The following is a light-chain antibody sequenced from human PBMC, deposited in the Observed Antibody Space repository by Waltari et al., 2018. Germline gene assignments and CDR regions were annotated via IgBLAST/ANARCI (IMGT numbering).Light chain of an antibody. J-gene: IGKJ1*01. V-gene: IGKV1-6*01. CDR1: QDIGND. CDR2: AAA. CDR3: LQDFSYPLT. Sequence: AIQMTQSPSSLSASVGDRVIITCRASQDIGNDLTWFQQKTGKAPMPLIYAAATLQSGVPSRFSGSGSDTDFTITVSSLQPEDFATYYCLQDFSYPLTFGQGTRVDIK.